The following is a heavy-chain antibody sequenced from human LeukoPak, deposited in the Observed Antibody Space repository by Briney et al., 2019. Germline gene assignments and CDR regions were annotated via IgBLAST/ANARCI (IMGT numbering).Heavy chain of an antibody. CDR3: ARDSDFWSGYPHYFDY. CDR1: GGSISSGSYY. CDR2: IYTSGST. V-gene: IGHV4-61*02. D-gene: IGHD3-3*01. Sequence: SQTLSLTCTVSGGSISSGSYYWSWIRQPAGKGLEWIGRIYTSGSTNYNPSLKSRVTISVDTSKNQFSLKLSSVTAAGTAVYYCARDSDFWSGYPHYFDYWGQGTLVTVSS. J-gene: IGHJ4*02.